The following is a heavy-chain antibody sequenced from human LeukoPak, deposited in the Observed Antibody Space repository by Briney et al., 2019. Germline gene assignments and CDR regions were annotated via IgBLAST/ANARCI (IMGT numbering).Heavy chain of an antibody. J-gene: IGHJ4*02. Sequence: GGSLRLSCAASGFTFSSYWMHWVRQAPGKGLVWVSRINTDGSSTTYADSVKGRFTISRDNAKNTLYLEMNSLRAEDTAVYYCTKDYAAFDDWGQGTLVTVSS. V-gene: IGHV3-74*03. CDR1: GFTFSSYW. CDR3: TKDYAAFDD. D-gene: IGHD4-17*01. CDR2: INTDGSST.